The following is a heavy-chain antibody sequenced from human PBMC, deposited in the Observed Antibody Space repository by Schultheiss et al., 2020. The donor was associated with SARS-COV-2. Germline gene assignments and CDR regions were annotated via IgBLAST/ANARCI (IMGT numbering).Heavy chain of an antibody. CDR3: AKVLRYSSSSPRDFGMDV. CDR2: IRYDGSNK. V-gene: IGHV3-30*02. J-gene: IGHJ6*02. Sequence: GGSLRLSCAASGFTFSSYGMHWVRQAPGKGMEWVAFIRYDGSNKYYADSVKGRFTISRENSKNTLYLQMNSPSSADTTVYYCAKVLRYSSSSPRDFGMDVWGQGTTVTVSS. D-gene: IGHD6-6*01. CDR1: GFTFSSYG.